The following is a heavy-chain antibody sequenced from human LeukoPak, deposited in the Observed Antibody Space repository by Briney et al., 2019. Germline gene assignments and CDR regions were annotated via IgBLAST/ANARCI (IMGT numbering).Heavy chain of an antibody. CDR2: ITANNGVS. V-gene: IGHV1-2*02. J-gene: IGHJ6*02. D-gene: IGHD2-15*01. CDR3: AKALRAATWGFYGMDV. Sequence: ASVTVSCKASGYTFTDYHIHWVRQVPGQGLEWMGWITANNGVSKYAQMFTGRVTMTRDTSISTAYMELSSLISDDTAIYYCAKALRAATWGFYGMDVWGQGTKVTVSS. CDR1: GYTFTDYH.